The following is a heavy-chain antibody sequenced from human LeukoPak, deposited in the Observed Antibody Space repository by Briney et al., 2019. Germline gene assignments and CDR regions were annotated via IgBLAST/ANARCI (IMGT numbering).Heavy chain of an antibody. Sequence: SETLSLTCTVSGGSISSYYWSRIRQPPGKGLEWIGYIYYSGSTNYNPSLKSRVTISVETSKNQFSLKLSSVTAADTAVYYCARRSTMVRAFDYWGQGTLVTVSS. V-gene: IGHV4-59*08. CDR3: ARRSTMVRAFDY. CDR1: GGSISSYY. CDR2: IYYSGST. J-gene: IGHJ4*02. D-gene: IGHD3-10*01.